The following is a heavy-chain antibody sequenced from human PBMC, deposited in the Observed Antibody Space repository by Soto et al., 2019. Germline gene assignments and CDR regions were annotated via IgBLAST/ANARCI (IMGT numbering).Heavy chain of an antibody. Sequence: GGSLRLSCSGSGFTFSNYPLYWVRQAPGKGLDFVSAISSDGVGTYHADSVKGRFTISRDNSKKTLYLQMSSLRLEDTAVYYCVLLGYWGQGTLVTVSS. CDR1: GFTFSNYP. CDR2: ISSDGVGT. V-gene: IGHV3-64D*06. CDR3: VLLGY. D-gene: IGHD2-15*01. J-gene: IGHJ4*02.